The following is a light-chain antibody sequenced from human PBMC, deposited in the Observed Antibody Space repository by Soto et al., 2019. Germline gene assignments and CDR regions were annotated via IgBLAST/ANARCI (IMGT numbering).Light chain of an antibody. J-gene: IGKJ1*01. CDR1: QSISYW. CDR2: KAS. V-gene: IGKV1-5*03. Sequence: DIQITQSPSTLSASVGDRVTITCRASQSISYWLAWYQQKPGKAPKLLIYKASNLESGVPSRFSGSGSGTEFTLTISSLQPDDFETYYCQHYYSSPGAFGQGTKVDIK. CDR3: QHYYSSPGA.